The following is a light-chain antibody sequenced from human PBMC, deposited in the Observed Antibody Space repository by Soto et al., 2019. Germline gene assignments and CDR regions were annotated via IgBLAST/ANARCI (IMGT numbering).Light chain of an antibody. Sequence: DIQMTQSPSSLSASVGDRVTITCRASRTISTYLNWYQQKPGKAPKLLIYAASTLQSGVTSKFSGSGSGTDFTLTISGLQSQDFATYYCQQSYIDPPTFGGGTKVQIK. J-gene: IGKJ4*01. V-gene: IGKV1-39*01. CDR2: AAS. CDR3: QQSYIDPPT. CDR1: RTISTY.